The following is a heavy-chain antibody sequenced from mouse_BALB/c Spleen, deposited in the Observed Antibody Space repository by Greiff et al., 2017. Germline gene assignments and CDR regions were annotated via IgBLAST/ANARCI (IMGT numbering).Heavy chain of an antibody. D-gene: IGHD3-1*01. V-gene: IGHV14-3*02. Sequence: DVKLQESGAELVKPGASVKLSCTASGFNIKDTYMHWVKQRPEQGLEWIGRIDPANGNTKYDPKFQGKATITADTSSNTAYLQLSSLTSEDTAVYYCARGSSGYSWFAYWGQGTLVTVSA. CDR3: ARGSSGYSWFAY. CDR1: GFNIKDTY. J-gene: IGHJ3*01. CDR2: IDPANGNT.